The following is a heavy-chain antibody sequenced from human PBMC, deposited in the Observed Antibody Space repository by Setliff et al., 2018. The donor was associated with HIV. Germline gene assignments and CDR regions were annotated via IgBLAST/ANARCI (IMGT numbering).Heavy chain of an antibody. CDR2: INTDSGTP. J-gene: IGHJ4*02. CDR3: ARDDYANTDLDF. Sequence: ASVKVSCKASADTFTNCLINWVRQAPGQGLEWMGWINTDSGTPTYAQAFTGRSVFSLDTSVSTAFLQITSLKAEDTAVYFCARDDYANTDLDFWGPGTLVTVSS. V-gene: IGHV7-4-1*02. D-gene: IGHD4-17*01. CDR1: ADTFTNCL.